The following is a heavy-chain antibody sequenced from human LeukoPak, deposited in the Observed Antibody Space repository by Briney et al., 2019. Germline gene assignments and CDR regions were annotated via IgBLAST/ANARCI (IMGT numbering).Heavy chain of an antibody. J-gene: IGHJ3*02. CDR1: GGSISSDNYF. CDR3: AREVNEPASTDAFDI. Sequence: SETLSLTCTASGGSISSDNYFSSWIRQHPGKGLEWLGYIYHSGSAYYNPSLKSRLTISVDTSKNQFSLKLNSVIAADTAVYYCAREVNEPASTDAFDIWGQGTMVTVSS. D-gene: IGHD2-15*01. V-gene: IGHV4-31*03. CDR2: IYHSGSA.